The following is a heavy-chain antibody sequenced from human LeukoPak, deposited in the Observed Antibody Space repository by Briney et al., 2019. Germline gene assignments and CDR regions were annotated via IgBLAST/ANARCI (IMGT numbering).Heavy chain of an antibody. D-gene: IGHD3-10*01. Sequence: GGSLRLSCAASGFTFSSYAMSWVRQAPGKGLEWVSAISGSGGSTYYADSAKGRFTISRDNSKNTLYLQMDSLRAEDTAVYYCAKYYGAGTEFDYWGQGTLVTVSS. CDR3: AKYYGAGTEFDY. CDR2: ISGSGGST. CDR1: GFTFSSYA. V-gene: IGHV3-23*01. J-gene: IGHJ4*02.